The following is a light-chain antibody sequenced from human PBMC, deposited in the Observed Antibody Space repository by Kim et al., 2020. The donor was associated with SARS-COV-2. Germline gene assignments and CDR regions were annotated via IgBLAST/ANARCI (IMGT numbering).Light chain of an antibody. CDR3: NSRDSNDNVV. CDR2: GKN. Sequence: VAWGQTVRITCQGDSLRSYYATWYQQKPGQAPRVVIYGKNNRPSGIPDRFSGSSSGNTASLTITGTQAGDEADYYCNSRDSNDNVVFGGGTQLTVL. CDR1: SLRSYY. J-gene: IGLJ2*01. V-gene: IGLV3-19*01.